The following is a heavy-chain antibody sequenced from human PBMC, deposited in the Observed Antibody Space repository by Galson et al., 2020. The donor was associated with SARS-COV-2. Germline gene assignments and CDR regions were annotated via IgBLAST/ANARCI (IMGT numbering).Heavy chain of an antibody. Sequence: GESLKISCTASGFTFGDYAMSWFRQAPGKGLEWVGFIRSKAYGGTTEYAASVKGRFTISRDDSKSIAYLQMTSLKTEDTAVYYCTIRDYYGMDVWGQGTTVTVSS. CDR2: IRSKAYGGTT. CDR1: GFTFGDYA. CDR3: TIRDYYGMDV. V-gene: IGHV3-49*03. J-gene: IGHJ6*02.